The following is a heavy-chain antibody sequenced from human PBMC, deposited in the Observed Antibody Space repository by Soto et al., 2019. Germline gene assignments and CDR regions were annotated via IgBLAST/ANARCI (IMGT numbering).Heavy chain of an antibody. D-gene: IGHD1-1*01. CDR3: ARGRYGDY. CDR2: ISAHNGNT. Sequence: QVHLVQSGAEVKKPGASVKVSCKGSGYDFTTYGITWVRQAPGQGLEWMAWISAHNGNTDYAQKLQGRVTVTRDKSTSTEYMELRSLRSDDTAVYYCARGRYGDYWGQGALVTVSS. J-gene: IGHJ4*02. V-gene: IGHV1-18*01. CDR1: GYDFTTYG.